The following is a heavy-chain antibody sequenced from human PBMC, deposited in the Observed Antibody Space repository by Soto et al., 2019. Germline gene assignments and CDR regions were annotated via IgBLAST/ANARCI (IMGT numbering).Heavy chain of an antibody. CDR1: GGSISSGGYY. J-gene: IGHJ6*02. V-gene: IGHV4-31*03. CDR3: ARELHGDYAHYYYYGMDV. CDR2: IYYSGST. D-gene: IGHD4-17*01. Sequence: QVQLQESGPGLVKPSQTLSLTCTVSGGSISSGGYYWSWIRQHPGKGLEWIGYIYYSGSTYYNPSLKSRATISVDTPKNQFSLKLSSVTAADTAVYYCARELHGDYAHYYYYGMDVWGQGATVTVSS.